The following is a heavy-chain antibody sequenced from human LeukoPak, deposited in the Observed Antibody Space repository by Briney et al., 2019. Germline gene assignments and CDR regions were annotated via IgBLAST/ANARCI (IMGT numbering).Heavy chain of an antibody. CDR3: ARDEDIVVVPAAIGGGY. V-gene: IGHV3-30*03. J-gene: IGHJ4*02. CDR2: ISYDGSNK. Sequence: PGRSLRLSCAASGFTFSSYGMHWVRQAPGKGLEWVAVISYDGSNKYYADSVKGRFTISRDNSKNTLYLQMNSLRAEDTAVYYCARDEDIVVVPAAIGGGYWGQGTLVTVSS. D-gene: IGHD2-2*01. CDR1: GFTFSSYG.